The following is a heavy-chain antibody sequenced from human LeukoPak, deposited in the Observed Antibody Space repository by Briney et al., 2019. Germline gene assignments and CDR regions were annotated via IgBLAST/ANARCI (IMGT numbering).Heavy chain of an antibody. CDR1: GFTFSSYA. J-gene: IGHJ4*02. V-gene: IGHV3-30-3*01. Sequence: GGSLRLSCAASGFTFSSYAMHWVRQAPGKGLEWVAVISYDGSNKYYADSVKGRFTISRDNSKNTLYLQMNSLRDEDTAVYYCARQKWDSFDYWGQGTLVTVSS. D-gene: IGHD1-26*01. CDR3: ARQKWDSFDY. CDR2: ISYDGSNK.